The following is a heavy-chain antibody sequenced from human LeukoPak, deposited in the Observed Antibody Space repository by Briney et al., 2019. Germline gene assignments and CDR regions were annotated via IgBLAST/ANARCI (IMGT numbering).Heavy chain of an antibody. CDR2: IDPTSGGT. CDR3: ARSGSYGEYFQH. Sequence: GASVKVSCKASGYTFTNYDINWVRQATGQGLEWMGWIDPTSGGTNYAQKFQGRVTMTRDTSISAAYMELSSLRSDDTAVYYCARSGSYGEYFQHWGQGTLVTVSS. V-gene: IGHV1-2*02. J-gene: IGHJ1*01. CDR1: GYTFTNYD. D-gene: IGHD1-26*01.